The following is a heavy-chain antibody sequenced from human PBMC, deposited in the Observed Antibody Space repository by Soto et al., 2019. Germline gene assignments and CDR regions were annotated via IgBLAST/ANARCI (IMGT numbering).Heavy chain of an antibody. D-gene: IGHD2-2*01. Sequence: ASVKVSCKVSGYTLTELSMHWVRQAPGKGLEWMGGFDPEDGETIYAQKFQGRVTMTEDTSTDTAYMELSSLRSEDTAVYYCATLGRIVPAAYYYYYGMDVWGQGTTVTVSS. CDR2: FDPEDGET. V-gene: IGHV1-24*01. CDR3: ATLGRIVPAAYYYYYGMDV. J-gene: IGHJ6*02. CDR1: GYTLTELS.